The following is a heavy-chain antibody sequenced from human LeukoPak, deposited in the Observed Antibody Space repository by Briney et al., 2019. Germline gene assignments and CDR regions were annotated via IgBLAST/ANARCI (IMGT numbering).Heavy chain of an antibody. J-gene: IGHJ4*02. CDR3: VKDRGDGYRGFDY. Sequence: GGSLRLSCAASGFTFSSCGFHWVRQAPGKGLEWVAVIWYDGTHKYYADSVKGRLTISRDNSKNTVYLQMNSLRAEDTAVYYCVKDRGDGYRGFDYSGQGTLVTVSS. V-gene: IGHV3-33*06. CDR1: GFTFSSCG. CDR2: IWYDGTHK. D-gene: IGHD5-24*01.